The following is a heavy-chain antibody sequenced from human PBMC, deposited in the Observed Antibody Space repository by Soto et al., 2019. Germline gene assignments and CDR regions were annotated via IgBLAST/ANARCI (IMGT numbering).Heavy chain of an antibody. CDR1: GFNVSSNY. D-gene: IGHD6-19*01. V-gene: IGHV3-53*02. J-gene: IGHJ6*02. CDR2: IYSGGST. CDR3: ARDHRITVAGTHDYYYYGMDV. Sequence: EVHLVETGGGLIQPGGSLRLSCAASGFNVSSNYMSWVRQAPGKVLEWVSLIYSGGSTYYSDSVKGRFTISRDNSKNTLYLQMNSLRAEDTAVYFCARDHRITVAGTHDYYYYGMDVWGQGTTVTVSS.